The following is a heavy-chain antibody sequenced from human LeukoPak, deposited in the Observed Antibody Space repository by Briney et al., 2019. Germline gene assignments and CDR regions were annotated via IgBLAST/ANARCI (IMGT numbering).Heavy chain of an antibody. CDR2: ISSGGSTI. V-gene: IGHV3-11*01. Sequence: GGSLRLSCAASGFTFSDYYMSWIRQAPGKGLGWVSYISSGGSTIYYADSVEGRFTISRDNAKNSLYLQMNSLRAEDTAVYYCARDTLNYYDSSSYSGMDYWGQGTLVTVSS. CDR3: ARDTLNYYDSSSYSGMDY. D-gene: IGHD3-22*01. CDR1: GFTFSDYY. J-gene: IGHJ4*02.